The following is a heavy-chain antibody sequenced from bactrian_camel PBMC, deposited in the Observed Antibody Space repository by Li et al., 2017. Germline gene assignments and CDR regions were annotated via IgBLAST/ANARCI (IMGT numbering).Heavy chain of an antibody. CDR3: AADSPEYDASWYSSCPNPSFGH. CDR1: GYTFSNYC. J-gene: IGHJ4*01. Sequence: HVQLVESGGGSVQAGGSLRVSCAASGYTFSNYCKGWFRQAPGKEREAVAIIDNSGNIKYAESVKGRCTVSQDSAKNTVYLQISNLRPDDTAVYYCAADSPEYDASWYSSCPNPSFGHWGQGTQVTVS. D-gene: IGHD6*01. CDR2: IDNSGNI. V-gene: IGHV3S53*01.